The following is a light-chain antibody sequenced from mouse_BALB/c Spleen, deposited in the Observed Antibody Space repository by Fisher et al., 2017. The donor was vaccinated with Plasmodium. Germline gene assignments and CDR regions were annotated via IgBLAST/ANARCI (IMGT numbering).Light chain of an antibody. CDR2: TVS. CDR3: FQCSHVPFT. V-gene: IGKV1-110*01. CDR1: HSLVYSNGNTY. Sequence: DIVLTQSPLSLPVSLGDQVSISCRSSHSLVYSNGNTYLHWYLQKPGQSPKVLIYTVSNRFSVVPERFSGSGSGTDFTLKISRVEAEDLGVYYCFQCSHVPFTFGSGTKLEI. J-gene: IGKJ4*01.